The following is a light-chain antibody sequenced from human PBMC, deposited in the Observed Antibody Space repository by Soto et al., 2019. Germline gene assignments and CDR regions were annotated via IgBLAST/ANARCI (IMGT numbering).Light chain of an antibody. J-gene: IGKJ1*01. CDR1: QSVSSSY. CDR3: QQYGSSPGT. Sequence: IVLTQSPGTLSLSQGERATLSCRASQSVSSSYLAWYQQKPGQAPRLLIYGASSRATGIPDRFSGSGSGTDFTLTISRLEPEDFAVYYCQQYGSSPGTFAQGTKVDI. CDR2: GAS. V-gene: IGKV3-20*01.